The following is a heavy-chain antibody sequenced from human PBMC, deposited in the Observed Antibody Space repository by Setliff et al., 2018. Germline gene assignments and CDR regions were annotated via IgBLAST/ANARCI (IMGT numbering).Heavy chain of an antibody. CDR1: GGSFSGYY. J-gene: IGHJ4*02. CDR3: ARGARYFDWLFDPDYYFDY. D-gene: IGHD3-9*01. CDR2: INHSGST. Sequence: SETLSLTCADYGGSFSGYYWSWIRQPPGKGLEWIGEINHSGSTNYNPSLKSRVTISVDTSKNQFSLKLSSVTAADTAVYYCARGARYFDWLFDPDYYFDYWGQGTLVTVSS. V-gene: IGHV4-34*01.